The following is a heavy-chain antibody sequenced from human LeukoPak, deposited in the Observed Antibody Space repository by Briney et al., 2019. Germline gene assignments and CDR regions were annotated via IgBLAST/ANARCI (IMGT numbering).Heavy chain of an antibody. CDR2: IIPIFGTA. D-gene: IGHD6-6*01. V-gene: IGHV1-69*13. CDR1: GGTSSSYA. CDR3: ARGVGIAARLFDY. Sequence: GASVKVSCKASGGTSSSYAISWVRQAPGQGLEWMGGIIPIFGTANYAQKFQGRVTITADESTSTAYMELSSLRSEDTAVHYCARGVGIAARLFDYWGQGTLVTVSS. J-gene: IGHJ4*02.